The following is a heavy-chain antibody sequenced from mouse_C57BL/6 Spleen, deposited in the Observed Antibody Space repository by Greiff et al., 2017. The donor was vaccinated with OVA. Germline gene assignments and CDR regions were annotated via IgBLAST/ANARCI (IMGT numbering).Heavy chain of an antibody. CDR2: ISSGGSYT. CDR1: GFTFSSYG. CDR3: ARQGGGGYFDV. Sequence: EVQRVESGGDLVKPGGSLKLSCAASGFTFSSYGMSWVRQTPDKRLEWVATISSGGSYTYYPDSVKGRFTISRDNATNTLYLQMSSLKSEDTAMYYCARQGGGGYFDVWGTGTTVTVSS. V-gene: IGHV5-6*01. J-gene: IGHJ1*03.